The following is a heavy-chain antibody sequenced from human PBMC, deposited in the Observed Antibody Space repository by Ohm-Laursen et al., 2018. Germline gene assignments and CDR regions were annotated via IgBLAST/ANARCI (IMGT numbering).Heavy chain of an antibody. V-gene: IGHV5-51*01. Sequence: GESLRISCKASGYSFTSYWIGWVRQMPGKGLEWMGIIYPGDSGTRYSPSFQGQVTISVDKSITTAYLQWSSLKASDTAMYYCARRGYCSGGTCFSAHFDYWGQGTLVTVSS. CDR1: GYSFTSYW. D-gene: IGHD2-15*01. J-gene: IGHJ4*02. CDR2: IYPGDSGT. CDR3: ARRGYCSGGTCFSAHFDY.